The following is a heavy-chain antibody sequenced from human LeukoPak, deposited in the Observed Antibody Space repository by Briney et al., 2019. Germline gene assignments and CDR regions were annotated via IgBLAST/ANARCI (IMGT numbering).Heavy chain of an antibody. D-gene: IGHD1-26*01. V-gene: IGHV3-48*01. CDR3: VRDTSYSFDY. Sequence: GGSLRLSCAASGFTFSPYSMNWVRQAPGRGLEWISYISSTTPNTFYAGSVKGRFTISRDKTKNSLYLQMNSLRAADTAVYYCVRDTSYSFDYWGQGILVTVSS. CDR2: ISSTTPNT. CDR1: GFTFSPYS. J-gene: IGHJ4*02.